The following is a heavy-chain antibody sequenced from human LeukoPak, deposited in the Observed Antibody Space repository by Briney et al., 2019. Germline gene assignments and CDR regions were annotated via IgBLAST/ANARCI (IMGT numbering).Heavy chain of an antibody. CDR3: ARDLRVGGSSGWYAFDI. V-gene: IGHV4-59*01. CDR2: FYYSGST. Sequence: SETLSLTCTVSGGSISTYYWSWIRQPPGKGLGWMGYFYYSGSTNYNPSLKSRVTMSLDTSKNQFSLKLSSVTAADTAVYYCARDLRVGGSSGWYAFDIWGQGTMVIVSS. J-gene: IGHJ3*02. D-gene: IGHD6-19*01. CDR1: GGSISTYY.